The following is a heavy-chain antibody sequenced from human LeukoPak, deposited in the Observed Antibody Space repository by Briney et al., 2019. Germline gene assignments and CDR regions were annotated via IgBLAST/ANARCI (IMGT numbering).Heavy chain of an antibody. Sequence: ASVKVSCKASGYTFTSYYMHWVRQAPGQGLEWMAIINPRGGNTSYAQNIQGRVTMTRDTSTSTVYKELSSLRSEDTAVYYCARGCYDILTGYCFDYWGQGTLVTVSS. CDR3: ARGCYDILTGYCFDY. V-gene: IGHV1-46*03. D-gene: IGHD3-9*01. CDR2: INPRGGNT. J-gene: IGHJ4*02. CDR1: GYTFTSYY.